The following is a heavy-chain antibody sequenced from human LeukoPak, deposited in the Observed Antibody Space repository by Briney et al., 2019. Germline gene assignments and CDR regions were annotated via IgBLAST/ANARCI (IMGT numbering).Heavy chain of an antibody. Sequence: SETLSLTCTVSGGSINNYWWAWIRQPPGKGLQWIGYRHSSGATSYNLSLESRVTISIDTSRNQFSLKLNSVTAADTAVYYCARDSRGGGPDFDYWGQGTLVTVSS. D-gene: IGHD3-16*01. CDR1: GGSINNYW. V-gene: IGHV4-59*12. J-gene: IGHJ4*02. CDR2: RHSSGAT. CDR3: ARDSRGGGPDFDY.